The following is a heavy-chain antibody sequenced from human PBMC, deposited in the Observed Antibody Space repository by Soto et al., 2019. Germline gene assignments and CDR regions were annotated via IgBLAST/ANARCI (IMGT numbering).Heavy chain of an antibody. D-gene: IGHD1-26*01. CDR2: IYYSGST. CDR3: ATQEVGGSYVYTFDP. Sequence: PSETLSLTCAVSGGSISSGGYSWSWIRQPPGKGLEWIGSIYYSGSTYYNPSLKSRVTISVDTSKNQFSLKLSSVTAADTAVYYCATQEVGGSYVYTFDPWGQGTLVTVS. V-gene: IGHV4-30-2*03. J-gene: IGHJ5*02. CDR1: GGSISSGGYS.